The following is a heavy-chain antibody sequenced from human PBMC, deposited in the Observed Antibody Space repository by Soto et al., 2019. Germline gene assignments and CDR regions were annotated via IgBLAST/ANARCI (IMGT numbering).Heavy chain of an antibody. CDR3: ARDTQRGYSGYFDP. D-gene: IGHD5-12*01. Sequence: QVQLQESGPGLVKPSQTLSLSCTVSGGSLSSGGYYWSWIRQHPGKGLEWIGFIYYSGSTYYNPSLKSRVTISVDTSKNQFSLKLSSVTAADTAVYYCARDTQRGYSGYFDPWGQGTLVTVSS. CDR2: IYYSGST. J-gene: IGHJ4*02. V-gene: IGHV4-31*03. CDR1: GGSLSSGGYY.